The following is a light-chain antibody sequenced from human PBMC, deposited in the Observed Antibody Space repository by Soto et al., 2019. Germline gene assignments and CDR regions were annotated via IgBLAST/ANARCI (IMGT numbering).Light chain of an antibody. CDR2: GAS. J-gene: IGKJ4*01. CDR3: QQYGSSPTLT. V-gene: IGKV3-20*01. Sequence: EIVLTQSPATLSLSPGERATLSCRASQSVSSSYLAWYQQKPGQAPRLLIYGASSRATGIPDMFSGSGSGTDFTLTISRLEPEYFAVYYCQQYGSSPTLTFGGGTKVEIK. CDR1: QSVSSSY.